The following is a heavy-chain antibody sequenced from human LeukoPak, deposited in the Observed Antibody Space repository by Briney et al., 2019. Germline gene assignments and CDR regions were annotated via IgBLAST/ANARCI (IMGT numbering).Heavy chain of an antibody. CDR1: GFTFSSYA. J-gene: IGHJ4*02. CDR3: AKDLQYYYDSSGYFEGGDY. CDR2: ISGSGGST. V-gene: IGHV3-23*01. Sequence: GGSLRLSCAASGFTFSSYAMSWVRQAPGKGLEWVSAISGSGGSTYYAGSVKGRFTISRDNSKNTLYLQMNSLRAEDTAVYYCAKDLQYYYDSSGYFEGGDYWGQGTLVTVSS. D-gene: IGHD3-22*01.